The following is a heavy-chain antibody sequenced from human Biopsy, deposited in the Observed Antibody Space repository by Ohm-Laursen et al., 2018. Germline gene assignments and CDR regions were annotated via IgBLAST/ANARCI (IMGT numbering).Heavy chain of an antibody. Sequence: SSVKVSCKASGYTFTNYNVNWVRQATGQGLEWMGWMNPNSGNTGYAQKFQGRVTMTRNTSISTAFMELSSLTSVDTAVYYCARDFNYDGGGSFNFDYWGQGTLVTVSS. CDR3: ARDFNYDGGGSFNFDY. V-gene: IGHV1-8*01. J-gene: IGHJ4*02. CDR2: MNPNSGNT. D-gene: IGHD3-22*01. CDR1: GYTFTNYN.